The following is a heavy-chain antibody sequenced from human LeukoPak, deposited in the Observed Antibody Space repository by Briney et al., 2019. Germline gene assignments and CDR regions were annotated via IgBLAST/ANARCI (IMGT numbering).Heavy chain of an antibody. J-gene: IGHJ4*02. CDR3: ATRGY. CDR2: IYNSGGN. Sequence: SETLSLTCTVSGGSISSDYWQWIRQPPGKGLEWIWYIYNSGGNNYNPSLKSRVTISMDTSKNQFSLKLTSVTAADTAVYYCATRGYWGQGTLVTVSS. CDR1: GGSISSDY. D-gene: IGHD3-10*01. V-gene: IGHV4-59*08.